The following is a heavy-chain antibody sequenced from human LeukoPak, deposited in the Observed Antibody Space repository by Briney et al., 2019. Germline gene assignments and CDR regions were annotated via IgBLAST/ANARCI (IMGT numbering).Heavy chain of an antibody. CDR2: IRSETYGGTA. Sequence: GRSLRLSCTTSGFNFFDYAMTWVRQAPGKGLESVGFIRSETYGGTAEYAASVKDGFTISRHDSKSIAYLQMNSLKTEDTAVYYCTRAVYCSGGACSFDPWGQGTLVTVSS. D-gene: IGHD2-15*01. CDR1: GFNFFDYA. J-gene: IGHJ5*02. V-gene: IGHV3-49*04. CDR3: TRAVYCSGGACSFDP.